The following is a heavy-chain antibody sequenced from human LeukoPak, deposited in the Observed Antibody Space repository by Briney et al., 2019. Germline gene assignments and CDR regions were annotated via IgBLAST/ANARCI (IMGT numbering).Heavy chain of an antibody. CDR1: GFTFSSYA. J-gene: IGHJ3*02. Sequence: GGSLRLSCAASGFTFSSYAMSWVRQAPGKGLEWVANIKQDGSEKYYVDSVKGRFTISRDNAKNSLYLQMNSLRAEDTAVYYCARGQWLAPGSAFDIWGQGTMVTVSS. V-gene: IGHV3-7*01. CDR3: ARGQWLAPGSAFDI. CDR2: IKQDGSEK. D-gene: IGHD6-19*01.